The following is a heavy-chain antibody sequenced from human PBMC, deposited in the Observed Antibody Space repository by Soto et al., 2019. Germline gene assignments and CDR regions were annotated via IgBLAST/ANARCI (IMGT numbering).Heavy chain of an antibody. Sequence: QVQLVESGGGVVQPGRSLRLSCAASGFTFSSYGMHWVRQSPGQGLEWVAVIWYDGSNYYYADSVKGRFTISRDNPKNTLSLLINWVRGEDTAFYYCASVTYFDGSSGDAFDFWGQGTMVTVSS. D-gene: IGHD3-22*01. J-gene: IGHJ3*01. V-gene: IGHV3-33*01. CDR2: IWYDGSNY. CDR1: GFTFSSYG. CDR3: ASVTYFDGSSGDAFDF.